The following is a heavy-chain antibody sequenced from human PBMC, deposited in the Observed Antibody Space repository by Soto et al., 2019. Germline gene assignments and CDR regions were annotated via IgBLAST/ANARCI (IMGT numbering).Heavy chain of an antibody. CDR1: GFTLSGYA. CDR2: ISSNGVGT. CDR3: ARRARPDFYYMDV. V-gene: IGHV3-64*01. J-gene: IGHJ6*03. D-gene: IGHD6-6*01. Sequence: ESGGGLAQPGGSLRLSCAASGFTLSGYAMDWVRQAPGEGLEYVSGISSNGVGTYYANSVQGRFTISRDNSKNKVYLQMGSLTPEDMAVYYCARRARPDFYYMDVWGKGTTVTVSS.